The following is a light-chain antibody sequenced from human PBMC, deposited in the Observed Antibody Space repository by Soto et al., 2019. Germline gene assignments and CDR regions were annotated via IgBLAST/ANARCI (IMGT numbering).Light chain of an antibody. CDR3: QQYGSSALT. V-gene: IGKV3-20*01. Sequence: EIVLTQSPGTLSLSPGERATLSCRASQSVSSSYLVWYQQRPGQPPRLLIYGTSNRAAGIPDRFTGNGSGTDFTLTIYRLEPEDSAVYYCQQYGSSALTFGGGTKV. J-gene: IGKJ4*01. CDR2: GTS. CDR1: QSVSSSY.